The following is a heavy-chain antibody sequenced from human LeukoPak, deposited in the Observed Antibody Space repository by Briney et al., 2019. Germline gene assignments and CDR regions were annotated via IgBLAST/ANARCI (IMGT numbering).Heavy chain of an antibody. Sequence: SETLSLTCTVSGGSISSSSEYWGWIRQPPGKGLEWIGSIHYSGSTYHNPSPKSRVTISVDTSKNQFSLKLSSVTAADTAVYYCAGRNTDYYMDVWGKGTTVTISS. CDR3: AGRNTDYYMDV. D-gene: IGHD1/OR15-1a*01. J-gene: IGHJ6*03. V-gene: IGHV4-39*01. CDR1: GGSISSSSEY. CDR2: IHYSGST.